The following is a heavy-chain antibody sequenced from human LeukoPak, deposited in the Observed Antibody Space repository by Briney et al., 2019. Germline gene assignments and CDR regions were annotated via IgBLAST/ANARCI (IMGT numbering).Heavy chain of an antibody. Sequence: GGSLRLSCAASGFTFSSYGMHWVRQAPGKGLEWVAVIWYDGSNKYYADSMKGRFTISRDNSKNTLYLQMNSLRAEDTAVYYCARESAVAGRGAFDIWGQGTMVTVSS. CDR1: GFTFSSYG. J-gene: IGHJ3*02. D-gene: IGHD6-19*01. CDR2: IWYDGSNK. V-gene: IGHV3-33*01. CDR3: ARESAVAGRGAFDI.